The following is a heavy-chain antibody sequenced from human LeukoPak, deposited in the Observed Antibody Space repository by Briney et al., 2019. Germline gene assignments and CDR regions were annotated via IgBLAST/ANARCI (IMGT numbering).Heavy chain of an antibody. CDR2: INTNTGNR. Sequence: ASVNVSCKASGYTFTSHAMDWVRQAPGQGLEWMGCINTNTGNRTYARGFRGRFVFYLDASVSPAYLQTSRLTDEHSPGYFCAKQGPGHCGSTSCYGVDYWGQGTLVTVSS. CDR1: GYTFTSHA. CDR3: AKQGPGHCGSTSCYGVDY. V-gene: IGHV7-4-1*02. D-gene: IGHD2-2*01. J-gene: IGHJ4*02.